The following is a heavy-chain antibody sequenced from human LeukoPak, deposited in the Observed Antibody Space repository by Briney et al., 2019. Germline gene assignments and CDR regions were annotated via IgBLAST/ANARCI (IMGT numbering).Heavy chain of an antibody. Sequence: GGSLRLSCAASGFTFSSYGMHWVRQAPGKGLEWVAVIWYDGSNKYYADSVKGRFTISRDNSKNTLYLQMNSLRAEDTAVYYCARPGTDGYIPDYWGQGTLVTVSS. CDR1: GFTFSSYG. V-gene: IGHV3-33*01. CDR3: ARPGTDGYIPDY. J-gene: IGHJ4*02. CDR2: IWYDGSNK. D-gene: IGHD5-24*01.